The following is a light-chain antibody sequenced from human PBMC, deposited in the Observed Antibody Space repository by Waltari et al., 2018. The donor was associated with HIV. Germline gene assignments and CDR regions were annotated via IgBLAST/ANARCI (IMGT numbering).Light chain of an antibody. CDR2: DVS. CDR1: SSDVGGYNY. V-gene: IGLV2-14*03. Sequence: QSALTQPASVSGSPGQSITISCTGTSSDVGGYNYSSWYQQHPGKAPKLMIYDVSNRPSGVSNRFSGSKSGNTASLTISGLQAEDEADYYCSSYTSSSTLWVFGTGTKVTVL. J-gene: IGLJ1*01. CDR3: SSYTSSSTLWV.